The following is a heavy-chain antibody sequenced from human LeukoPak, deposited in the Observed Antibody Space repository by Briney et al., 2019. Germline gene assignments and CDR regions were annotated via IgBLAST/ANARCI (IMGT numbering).Heavy chain of an antibody. J-gene: IGHJ5*01. D-gene: IGHD6-19*01. Sequence: GGSLRLSCAVSGITLSNYGMSWLRQAPGKGLEWVAGISGSGGSTNYADSVKGRFTISRDNAKNSLYLQMNSLRAGDTAVYYCARTSLSGWYDSWGQGTLVTVSS. CDR1: GITLSNYG. V-gene: IGHV3-23*01. CDR3: ARTSLSGWYDS. CDR2: ISGSGGST.